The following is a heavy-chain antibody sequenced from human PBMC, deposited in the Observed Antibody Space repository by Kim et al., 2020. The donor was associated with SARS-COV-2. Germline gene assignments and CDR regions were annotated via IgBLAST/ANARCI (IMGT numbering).Heavy chain of an antibody. V-gene: IGHV3-7*03. CDR3: ARGPKLPLF. CDR1: GFKFSTYW. J-gene: IGHJ4*02. CDR2: IKEDGSEK. D-gene: IGHD2-15*01. Sequence: GGSLRLSCAASGFKFSTYWMSWVRQAPAKGLEWVANIKEDGSEKYYVDSVKGRFTISRDNAKNSLYLQMNSLRAEDTALYYCARGPKLPLFWGQGTLVTVSS.